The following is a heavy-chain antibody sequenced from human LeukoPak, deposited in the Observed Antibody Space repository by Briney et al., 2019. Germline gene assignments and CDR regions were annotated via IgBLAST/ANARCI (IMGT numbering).Heavy chain of an antibody. V-gene: IGHV3-21*01. CDR2: ITSSSSYI. CDR1: GSTFSSYS. Sequence: GGSLRLSCAAFGSTFSSYSMNWVRQAPGKGLEWVSSITSSSSYIYYADSVKGRFTISRDNAKNSLYLQMNSLRAEDTAVYYCASLSPIIYGSGNWGQGTLVTVSS. J-gene: IGHJ4*02. CDR3: ASLSPIIYGSGN. D-gene: IGHD3-10*01.